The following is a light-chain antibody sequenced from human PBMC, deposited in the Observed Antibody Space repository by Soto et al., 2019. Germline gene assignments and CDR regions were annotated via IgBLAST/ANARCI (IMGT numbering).Light chain of an antibody. V-gene: IGLV2-8*01. CDR1: SSDVGGYNF. J-gene: IGLJ2*01. CDR3: SSFAGGNNLL. Sequence: QSALTQPPSASGSPGQSVTICCTGTSSDVGGYNFVSWYQQHPGKAPKLLIYEVSKRPSGVPDRFSGSKSDNTASLTVSGLQAEDEADYYCSSFAGGNNLLFGAGTKLTVL. CDR2: EVS.